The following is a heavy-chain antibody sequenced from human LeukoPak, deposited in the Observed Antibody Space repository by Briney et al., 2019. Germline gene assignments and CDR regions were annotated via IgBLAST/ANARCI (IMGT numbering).Heavy chain of an antibody. D-gene: IGHD2-15*01. CDR3: ARGVYCSGDTCYYYYYYMDV. V-gene: IGHV4-59*08. J-gene: IGHJ6*03. CDR2: FYYSGRS. Sequence: SETLSLTCSVSGGSVSDYYWSWIRQSPGKGLEWIGYFYYSGRSRFNPSLKSRVAISVDTSNNQFSLKLTSVTAADTAVYYCARGVYCSGDTCYYYYYYMDVWGKGTTVTVSS. CDR1: GGSVSDYY.